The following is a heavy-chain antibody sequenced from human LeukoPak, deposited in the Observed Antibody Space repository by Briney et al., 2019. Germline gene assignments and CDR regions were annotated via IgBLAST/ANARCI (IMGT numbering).Heavy chain of an antibody. CDR3: AKDLYGDYEGDY. D-gene: IGHD4-17*01. Sequence: PGGSLRLSCAASGFAFSNYAVNWVRQAPGKGLEWVSLITFDNNTYYADSVKGRFTISRDNSRTTLYLQMNSLRVEDTAVYYCAKDLYGDYEGDYWGQGTLVTVSS. J-gene: IGHJ4*02. V-gene: IGHV3-23*01. CDR2: ITFDNNT. CDR1: GFAFSNYA.